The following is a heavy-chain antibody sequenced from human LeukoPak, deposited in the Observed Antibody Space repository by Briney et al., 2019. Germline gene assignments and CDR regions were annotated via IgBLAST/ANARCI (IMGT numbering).Heavy chain of an antibody. J-gene: IGHJ3*02. CDR1: GGXITTYY. CDR2: INYSGTT. V-gene: IGHV4-59*01. Sequence: PSETLSLTCTVSGGXITTYYCSWIRQPPGKGLEWIGYINYSGTTNYNPSLKSRVTLSVDTSKNQFSLKLTSVTAADTAVYYCARPNDSGTYYRAFDIWGQGTMVTVSS. CDR3: ARPNDSGTYYRAFDI. D-gene: IGHD3-10*01.